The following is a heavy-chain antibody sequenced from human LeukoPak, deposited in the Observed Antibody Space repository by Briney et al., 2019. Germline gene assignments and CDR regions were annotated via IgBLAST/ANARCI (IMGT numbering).Heavy chain of an antibody. CDR1: GDSVSSGSYY. CDR3: ARGRAVMSWDAVDI. J-gene: IGHJ3*02. V-gene: IGHV4-61*01. Sequence: SETLSLTCTVSGDSVSSGSYYWSWIRQPPGRGLEWIGSIYYSGSTNYNPSLKSRVTISIDTSKSQFSLKLSSVTAADTAVYYCARGRAVMSWDAVDIWGQGTKVTVSS. D-gene: IGHD6-19*01. CDR2: IYYSGST.